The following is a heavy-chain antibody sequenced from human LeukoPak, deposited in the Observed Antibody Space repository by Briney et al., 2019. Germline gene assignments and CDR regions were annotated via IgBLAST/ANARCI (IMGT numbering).Heavy chain of an antibody. D-gene: IGHD3-3*01. CDR3: ASLERGPSDGR. J-gene: IGHJ1*01. CDR2: IYSGGTT. V-gene: IGHV3-53*01. CDR1: GFPVRSRY. Sequence: SGGSLRLSCEVSGFPVRSRYMTWVRQPPGKGLECVAVIYSGGTTYHIDSVKGRFTISRDISKSTMYLEMNNLRVEDTATYYCASLERGPSDGRWGQGTLVIVSS.